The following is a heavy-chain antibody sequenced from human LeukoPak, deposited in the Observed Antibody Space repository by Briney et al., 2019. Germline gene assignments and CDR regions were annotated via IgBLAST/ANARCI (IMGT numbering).Heavy chain of an antibody. CDR2: IHYTGIT. V-gene: IGHV4-59*08. CDR1: GGSISSYY. D-gene: IGHD1-26*01. J-gene: IGHJ4*02. CDR3: ARDSGSYPHYFDY. Sequence: PSETLSLTCTVSGGSISSYYWTWIRQPPGKGLEWFGYIHYTGITHYNPSLKSRVTISVDTSKNQFSLKLSSVTAADTAVYYCARDSGSYPHYFDYWGQGTLVTVSS.